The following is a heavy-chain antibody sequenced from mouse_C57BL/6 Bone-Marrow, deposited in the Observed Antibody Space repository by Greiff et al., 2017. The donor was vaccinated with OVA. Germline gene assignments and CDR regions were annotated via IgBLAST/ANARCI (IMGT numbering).Heavy chain of an antibody. CDR3: ARWRASYYIDY. CDR1: GYTFTSYW. V-gene: IGHV1-55*01. J-gene: IGHJ2*01. CDR2: IYPGSGST. D-gene: IGHD3-3*01. Sequence: QVQLQQPGAELVKPGASVKMSCKASGYTFTSYWITWVKQRPGHGLEWIGDIYPGSGSTNYNEKFKSKAILTVDTSSSTAYMQLSSLTSEDSAVYYCARWRASYYIDYWGQGTTLTVSS.